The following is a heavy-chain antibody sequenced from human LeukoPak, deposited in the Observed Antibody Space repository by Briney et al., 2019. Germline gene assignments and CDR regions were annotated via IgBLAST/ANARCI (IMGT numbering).Heavy chain of an antibody. D-gene: IGHD3-10*01. V-gene: IGHV3-53*01. CDR1: GFTVSSNY. CDR3: AKTDGSGSFYNPSHY. CDR2: IYSGGST. J-gene: IGHJ4*02. Sequence: PGGSLRLSCAASGFTVSSNYMSWVRQAPGKGLEWVSVIYSGGSTYYADSVKGRFTISRDNSKNTLYLQMNSLRAEDTAVYYCAKTDGSGSFYNPSHYWGQGTLVTVSS.